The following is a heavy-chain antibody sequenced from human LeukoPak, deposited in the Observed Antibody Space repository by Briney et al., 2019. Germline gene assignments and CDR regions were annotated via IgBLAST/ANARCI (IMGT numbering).Heavy chain of an antibody. J-gene: IGHJ3*02. V-gene: IGHV1-18*01. CDR1: EYLFTTYG. CDR2: ISAFNGNT. D-gene: IGHD3-10*01. CDR3: ERDVDDSVINYKRADARDI. Sequence: GAPVKVSDSPFEYLFTTYGVNWVRRAPGQGPEWMGWISAFNGNTKYAQKLQGRVTMTTDTATSTAYMERRSLISDDTAVYYCERDVDDSVINYKRADARDIWGQGTMVTVSS.